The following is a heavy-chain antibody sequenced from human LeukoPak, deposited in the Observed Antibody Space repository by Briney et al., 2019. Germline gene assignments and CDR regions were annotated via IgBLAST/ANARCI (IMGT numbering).Heavy chain of an antibody. J-gene: IGHJ4*02. CDR3: AREGRDCSSTSCYLDY. Sequence: GGSLRLSCAASGSTFSDYYMSWIRQAPGKGLEWVSYINSSGSIIYYADFVKSRFTISRDNAKNSLYLQMNSLRAEDTAVYYCAREGRDCSSTSCYLDYWGQGTLVTVSS. CDR1: GSTFSDYY. CDR2: INSSGSII. D-gene: IGHD2-2*01. V-gene: IGHV3-11*04.